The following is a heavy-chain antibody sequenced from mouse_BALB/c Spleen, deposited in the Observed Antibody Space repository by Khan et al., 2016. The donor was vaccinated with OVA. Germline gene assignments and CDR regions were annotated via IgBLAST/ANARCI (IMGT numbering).Heavy chain of an antibody. CDR1: GFTFSRFG. V-gene: IGHV5-17*02. J-gene: IGHJ2*01. CDR2: ISSGSSTI. CDR3: AKDSVFDY. Sequence: EVQLMESGGGLVQPGGSRKLSCAASGFTFSRFGMHWVRQAPEKGLEWVAYISSGSSTIYYADKVQGRFTISRDNPYNTLFLQITSLRSEDTAMYYCAKDSVFDYWGQGTTLTVSS.